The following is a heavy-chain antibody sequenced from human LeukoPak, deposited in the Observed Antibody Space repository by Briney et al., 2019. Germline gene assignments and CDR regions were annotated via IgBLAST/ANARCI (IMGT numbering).Heavy chain of an antibody. D-gene: IGHD2-8*02. CDR3: ASKGCTGGNCKHYFDY. V-gene: IGHV3-7*03. CDR2: IKQDGSEE. J-gene: IGHJ4*02. CDR1: GFTFSYYW. Sequence: GGSLRLSCAASGFTFSYYWMSWVRQAPGKGLEWVANIKQDGSEEYYVNSVKGRFTISRDNAKNSLYLQMNSLRAEDTAVYYCASKGCTGGNCKHYFDYWGQGTLVTVAS.